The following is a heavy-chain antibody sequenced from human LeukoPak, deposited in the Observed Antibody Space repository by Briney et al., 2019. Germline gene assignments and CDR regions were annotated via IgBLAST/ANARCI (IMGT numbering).Heavy chain of an antibody. CDR1: GYSISSGQY. CDR2: INHAGTT. Sequence: SEALSLTCIVSGYSISSGQYWGWIRQSPGKGLDWIGIINHAGTTFDNPALKSRLTISVDTSKNQFSLKLNSVTAADTAIYYCVRAKDAYGATGSWGQGTLVTVSS. D-gene: IGHD2-8*02. V-gene: IGHV4-38-2*02. J-gene: IGHJ5*02. CDR3: VRAKDAYGATGS.